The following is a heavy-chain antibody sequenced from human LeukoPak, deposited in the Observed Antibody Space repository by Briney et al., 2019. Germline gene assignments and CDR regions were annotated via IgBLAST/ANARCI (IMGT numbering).Heavy chain of an antibody. CDR1: GYTFTGYY. D-gene: IGHD6-13*01. CDR3: ARPSIAAAGTFDP. CDR2: INPNSGGT. V-gene: IGHV1-2*02. Sequence: ASVKVSCKASGYTFTGYYMHWVRQAPGQGLEWMGWINPNSGGTNYAQKFQGRVTMTRDTSISTAYMELSRLRSDDTAVYYCARPSIAAAGTFDPWGQGTLVTVSS. J-gene: IGHJ5*02.